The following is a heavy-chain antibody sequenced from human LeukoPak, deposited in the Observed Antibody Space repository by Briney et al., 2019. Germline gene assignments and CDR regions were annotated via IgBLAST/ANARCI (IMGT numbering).Heavy chain of an antibody. CDR2: INHSGST. CDR3: ARLDYYDSSGYSD. CDR1: GGSISSYY. D-gene: IGHD3-22*01. Sequence: SETLSLTCTVSGGSISSYYWSWLRQPPGKGLEWIGEINHSGSTNYNPSLKSRVTISVDTSKNQFSLKLSSVTAADTAVYYCARLDYYDSSGYSDWGQGTLVTVSS. J-gene: IGHJ4*02. V-gene: IGHV4-34*01.